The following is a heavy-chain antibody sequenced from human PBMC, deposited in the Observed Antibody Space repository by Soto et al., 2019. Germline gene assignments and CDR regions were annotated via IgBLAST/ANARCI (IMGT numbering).Heavy chain of an antibody. V-gene: IGHV3-30*18. D-gene: IGHD3-10*02. CDR1: GFTFSSYG. Sequence: GGSLRPSCAASGFTFSSYGMHWVRQAPGKGLEWVAVISYDGSNKYYADSVKGRFTISRDNSKNTLYLQMNSLRAEDTTVYYCAKDLFGESYYYYGMDVWGQGTTVTVSS. CDR3: AKDLFGESYYYYGMDV. CDR2: ISYDGSNK. J-gene: IGHJ6*02.